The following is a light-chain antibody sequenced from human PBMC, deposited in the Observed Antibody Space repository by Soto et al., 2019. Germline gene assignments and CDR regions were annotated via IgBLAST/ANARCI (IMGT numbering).Light chain of an antibody. CDR2: DAS. CDR3: QQRSNWPS. J-gene: IGKJ5*01. V-gene: IGKV3-11*01. Sequence: EIVLTQSPATLSLSPGERATLSCRASQSVGSNLAWYQQKRGQAPRLLIYDASNRATGVPGRFSGSGSETDFTLTIRSLEPEDFALYYCQQRSNWPSFGQGTRLEIK. CDR1: QSVGSN.